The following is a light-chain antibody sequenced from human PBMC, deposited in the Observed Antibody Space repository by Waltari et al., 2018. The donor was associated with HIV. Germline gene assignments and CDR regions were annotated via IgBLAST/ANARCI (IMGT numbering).Light chain of an antibody. J-gene: IGKJ4*01. V-gene: IGKV1-NL1*01. CDR1: QDISNS. CDR3: QQYYGVPLT. Sequence: DIQLPQSPSSLSASIGDTVTIPCRASQDISNSVSWFQLQPGKAPKLLVHGAFILQRGVPSRFSGSGSGTDYTLTITGLQAEDFATYCCQQYYGVPLTVGGGTRVDI. CDR2: GAF.